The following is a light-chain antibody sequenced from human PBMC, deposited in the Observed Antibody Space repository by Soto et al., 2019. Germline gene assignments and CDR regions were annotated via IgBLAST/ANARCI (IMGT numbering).Light chain of an antibody. CDR3: SSYTTTTLR. Sequence: QSVLTQPASVSGSPGQSITISCTGTSSDMGSNKYVSWFQQRPGKAPTLIIYEVSNRPSGVSTHFSGSKSGNTASLTISGLLPEDEAEYYCSSYTTTTLRFGGGTKLTV. V-gene: IGLV2-14*01. J-gene: IGLJ3*02. CDR1: SSDMGSNKY. CDR2: EVS.